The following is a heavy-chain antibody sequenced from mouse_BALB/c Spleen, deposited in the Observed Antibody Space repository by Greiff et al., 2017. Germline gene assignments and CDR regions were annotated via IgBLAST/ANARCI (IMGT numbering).Heavy chain of an antibody. CDR1: GYSITSDYA. V-gene: IGHV3-2*02. Sequence: EVKLVESGPGLVKPSQSLSLTCTVTGYSITSDYAWTWIRQFPGNKLEWMGYISYSGSTSYNPSLKSRISITRDTSKNQFFLQLNSVTTEDTATYYCARFIYYYGSRYFDVWGAGTTVTVSS. D-gene: IGHD1-1*01. J-gene: IGHJ1*01. CDR2: ISYSGST. CDR3: ARFIYYYGSRYFDV.